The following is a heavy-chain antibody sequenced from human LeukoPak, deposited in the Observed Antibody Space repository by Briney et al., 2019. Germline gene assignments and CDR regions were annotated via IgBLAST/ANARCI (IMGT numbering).Heavy chain of an antibody. CDR3: ARDRYDSSGYYPRPGDY. V-gene: IGHV1-69*05. CDR2: IIPIFGTA. CDR1: GGTFSSYA. J-gene: IGHJ4*02. Sequence: SVKISCKASGGTFSSYAISWVRQAPGQGLEWMGRIIPIFGTANYEQKFQGRVTITTDESTSTAYIELSSLRSEDTAVYYCARDRYDSSGYYPRPGDYWGQGTLVTVSS. D-gene: IGHD3-22*01.